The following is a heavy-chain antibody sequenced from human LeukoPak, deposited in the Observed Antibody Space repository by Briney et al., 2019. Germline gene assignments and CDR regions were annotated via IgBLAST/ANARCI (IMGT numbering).Heavy chain of an antibody. J-gene: IGHJ4*02. CDR3: APDYYDSSGDLFIHFDY. CDR2: ITSTSTYI. CDR1: GFAFSSYR. V-gene: IGHV3-21*04. Sequence: GGSLRLSCAASGFAFSSYRMNWVRQAPGKGLVWVSCITSTSTYIYYADSVKGRFTISRDNARNSLYLQMNRLRAEDTAVYYCAPDYYDSSGDLFIHFDYWGQGTLVTVSS. D-gene: IGHD3-22*01.